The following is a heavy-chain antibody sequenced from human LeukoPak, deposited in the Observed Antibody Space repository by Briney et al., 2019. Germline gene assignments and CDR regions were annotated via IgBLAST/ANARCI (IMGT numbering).Heavy chain of an antibody. J-gene: IGHJ4*02. D-gene: IGHD3-9*01. V-gene: IGHV1-18*01. CDR2: ISAYNGNT. CDR3: ARDLSGGKLRYFDWLPPDY. CDR1: GYTFTSYG. Sequence: ASVKASCKASGYTFTSYGISWVRQAPGQGLEWMGWISAYNGNTNYAQKLQGRVTMTTDTSTSTAYMELRSLRSEDTAVYYCARDLSGGKLRYFDWLPPDYWGQGTLVTVSS.